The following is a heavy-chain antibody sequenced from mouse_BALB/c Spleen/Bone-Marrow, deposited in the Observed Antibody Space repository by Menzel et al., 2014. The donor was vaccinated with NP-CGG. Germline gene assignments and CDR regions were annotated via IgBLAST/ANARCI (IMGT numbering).Heavy chain of an antibody. CDR1: GFTFSDYY. CDR2: ISNGGGST. D-gene: IGHD1-1*01. Sequence: EVQGVESGGGLVQPGGSLKLSCATSGFTFSDYYMYWVRQTPGKRLEWVAYISNGGGSTYYPDTVKGRFTISRDNAKNTLYLQMSRLKSEDTAMYYCARRRSLYYAMDYWGQGTSVTVSS. CDR3: ARRRSLYYAMDY. V-gene: IGHV5-12*02. J-gene: IGHJ4*01.